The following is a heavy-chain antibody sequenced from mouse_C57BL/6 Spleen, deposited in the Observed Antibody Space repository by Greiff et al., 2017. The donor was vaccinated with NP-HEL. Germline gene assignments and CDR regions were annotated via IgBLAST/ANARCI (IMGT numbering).Heavy chain of an antibody. J-gene: IGHJ2*01. CDR3: ARGNYGNPYYFDY. CDR1: GYTFTSYW. D-gene: IGHD2-1*01. CDR2: IDPNSGGT. Sequence: QQSCKASGYTFTSYWMHWVKQRPGRGLEWIGRIDPNSGGTKYNEKFKSKATLTVDKPSSTAYMQLSSLTSEDSSVYYCARGNYGNPYYFDYWGQGTTLTVSS. V-gene: IGHV1-72*01.